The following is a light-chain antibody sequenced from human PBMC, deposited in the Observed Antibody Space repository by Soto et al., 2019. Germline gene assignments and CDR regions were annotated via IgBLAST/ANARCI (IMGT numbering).Light chain of an antibody. CDR1: QSVGTS. J-gene: IGKJ1*01. V-gene: IGKV3-11*01. CDR3: QQNSNWPPWT. Sequence: EIVLTQSPATLSLSPGERATFSCKASQSVGTSLDWFQQKPGQAPRLLIYDASVRATGIPARFSGSGSGTDFTLTISRLQPEDIAMYYCQQNSNWPPWTFGRGTRVEI. CDR2: DAS.